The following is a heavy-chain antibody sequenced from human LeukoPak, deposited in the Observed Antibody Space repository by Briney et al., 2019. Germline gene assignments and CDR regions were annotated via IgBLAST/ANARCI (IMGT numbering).Heavy chain of an antibody. D-gene: IGHD1-1*01. CDR2: ISYDGSNK. CDR1: GGSISRSSYS. Sequence: LSLTCTVSGGSISRSSYSWVWIRQPPGKGLEWVAIISYDGSNKYYADSVRGRFTISKDNSQKTLYLQMNSLRAEDTAVYYCASHRGDYATGYFDYWGQGTLVTVSS. V-gene: IGHV3-30*03. CDR3: ASHRGDYATGYFDY. J-gene: IGHJ4*02.